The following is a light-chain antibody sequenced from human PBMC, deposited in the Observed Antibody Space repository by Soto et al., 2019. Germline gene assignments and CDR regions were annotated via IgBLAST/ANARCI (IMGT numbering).Light chain of an antibody. Sequence: QSALTQPASVSGSPGQSITISCDGSSNDIGAYNFVSWYQHFPDKAPKLVIYEVSSRPSRVSYRFSGSKSGNTASLTISGLQAEDESHYYCSSSTSSDTLIFGGGTKLTVL. CDR1: SNDIGAYNF. V-gene: IGLV2-14*01. CDR3: SSSTSSDTLI. J-gene: IGLJ2*01. CDR2: EVS.